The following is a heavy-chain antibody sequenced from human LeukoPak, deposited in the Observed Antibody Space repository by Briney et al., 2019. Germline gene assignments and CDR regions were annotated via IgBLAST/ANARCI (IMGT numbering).Heavy chain of an antibody. CDR3: ARGQEVFSSPWQWGPKKKYHYTSMDV. Sequence: GGSLRPSCAVSGLTVSSNSMNWVSQAHGKGLEWVSVIKTGGGPPFGDSVKGRFIVSRDSSTTVYLQMSNLRAEDTAVYFCARGQEVFSSPWQWGPKKKYHYTSMDVWGQGTTVTVSS. CDR1: GLTVSSNS. V-gene: IGHV3-66*01. D-gene: IGHD2-2*01. J-gene: IGHJ6*02. CDR2: IKTGGGP.